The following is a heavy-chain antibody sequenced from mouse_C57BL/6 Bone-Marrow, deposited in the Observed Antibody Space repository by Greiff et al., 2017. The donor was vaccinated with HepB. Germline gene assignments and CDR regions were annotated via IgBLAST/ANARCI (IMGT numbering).Heavy chain of an antibody. J-gene: IGHJ2*01. CDR2: ISSGSSTI. V-gene: IGHV5-17*01. D-gene: IGHD4-1*01. CDR3: ARNGDAVQYYFDY. Sequence: EVKLVESGGGLVKPGGSLKLSCAASGFTFSDYGMHWVRQAPEKGLEWVAYISSGSSTIYYADTVKGRFTISRDNANNTLFLQMTSLRSEDTAMYYCARNGDAVQYYFDYWGQGTTLTVSS. CDR1: GFTFSDYG.